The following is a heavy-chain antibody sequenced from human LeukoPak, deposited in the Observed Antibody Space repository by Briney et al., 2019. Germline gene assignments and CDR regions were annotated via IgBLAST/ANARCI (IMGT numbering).Heavy chain of an antibody. CDR2: LYSGGST. CDR1: EFIVSSNY. Sequence: GGSLRLSCAASEFIVSSNYMSWVRQAPGKGLEWVSVLYSGGSTYYADSVKGRFTISRDNSKNTLYLQMNSLRAEDTAVYYCARDSPHSSNDFHYWGQGTLVTVSS. J-gene: IGHJ4*02. D-gene: IGHD6-13*01. V-gene: IGHV3-53*01. CDR3: ARDSPHSSNDFHY.